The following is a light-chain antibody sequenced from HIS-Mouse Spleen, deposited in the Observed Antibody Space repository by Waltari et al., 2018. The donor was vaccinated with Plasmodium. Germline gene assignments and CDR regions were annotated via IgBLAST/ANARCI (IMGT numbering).Light chain of an antibody. Sequence: EIVMTQSPATLSVSPGERATLSCRASQSVSSNLAWYQQKPGQAPRLLIYGASTRATGIPARFSGSGSGTEFTLTISSLQSEDFAVYYCLQHNSYPFGPGTKVDIK. CDR1: QSVSSN. CDR3: LQHNSYP. V-gene: IGKV3-15*01. J-gene: IGKJ3*01. CDR2: GAS.